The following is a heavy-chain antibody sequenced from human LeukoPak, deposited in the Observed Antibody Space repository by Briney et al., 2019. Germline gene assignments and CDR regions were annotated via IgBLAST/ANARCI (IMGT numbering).Heavy chain of an antibody. Sequence: QPGGSLRLSCAASGFTFSSYAMSWVRQAPGKGLEWVSAISGSGGSTYYADSVKGRFTISRDNSKNTLYLQMNSLRAEDTAVYYCAKVLDLREHQLVQYYYYYMDVWGKGTTVTVSS. J-gene: IGHJ6*03. CDR1: GFTFSSYA. V-gene: IGHV3-23*01. CDR2: ISGSGGST. D-gene: IGHD6-13*01. CDR3: AKVLDLREHQLVQYYYYYMDV.